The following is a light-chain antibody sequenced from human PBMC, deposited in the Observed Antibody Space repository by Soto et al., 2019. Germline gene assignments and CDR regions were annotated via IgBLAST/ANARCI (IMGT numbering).Light chain of an antibody. CDR3: QSYDSSLSGYV. J-gene: IGLJ1*01. CDR1: SSNIGAGYE. Sequence: QSVLTQPPSVSEAPGQRVTISCTGSSSNIGAGYEAHWYQQVPGTAPKLLIYENNNRPSGVPERFSGSKSGTSASLAITGLHAEDEAEYYCQSYDSSLSGYVFGTGTKLTVL. CDR2: ENN. V-gene: IGLV1-40*01.